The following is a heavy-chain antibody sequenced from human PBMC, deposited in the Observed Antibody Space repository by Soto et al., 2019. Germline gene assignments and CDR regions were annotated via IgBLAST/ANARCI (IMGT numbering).Heavy chain of an antibody. CDR1: GFTISNNY. V-gene: IGHV3-66*02. J-gene: IGHJ4*02. CDR2: IYSIGPT. D-gene: IGHD7-27*01. CDR3: ARDPKTSGGQHWAFNYFDS. Sequence: PGGSLRLSCAASGFTISNNYMNWVRQAPGKGLEWVSVIYSIGPTYYADSVKGRFTISRDNSKNTLYLQVDSLRPEDAAVYYCARDPKTSGGQHWAFNYFDSWGQGTLVTVSS.